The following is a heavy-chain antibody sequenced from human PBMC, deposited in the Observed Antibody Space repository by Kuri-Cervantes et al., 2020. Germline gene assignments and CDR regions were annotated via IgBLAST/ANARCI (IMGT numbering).Heavy chain of an antibody. Sequence: GGSLRLSCAASGFTFSSYAMSWVRQAPGKGLEWVSAISGSGGSTYYADSVKGRFTIYRDNSKNTLYLQMNSLRAEDTAVYYCARSVTEGYCSGGSCYRFVGQAYYYYYYYMDVWGKGTTVTVSS. CDR1: GFTFSSYA. CDR2: ISGSGGST. D-gene: IGHD2-15*01. V-gene: IGHV3-23*01. J-gene: IGHJ6*03. CDR3: ARSVTEGYCSGGSCYRFVGQAYYYYYYYMDV.